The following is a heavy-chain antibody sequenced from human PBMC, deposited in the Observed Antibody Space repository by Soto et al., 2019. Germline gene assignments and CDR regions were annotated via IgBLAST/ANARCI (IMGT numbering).Heavy chain of an antibody. V-gene: IGHV3-23*01. Sequence: GGSLRLSCAASGFTFSSYAMSWVRQAPGKGLEWVSAISGSGGSIYYADSVKGRCTISRDNSKNTLYLQMNSLGAEDTALYYCAKDQGSGWVLYYFDYWGQVTLVTVSS. D-gene: IGHD6-19*01. CDR2: ISGSGGSI. CDR1: GFTFSSYA. J-gene: IGHJ4*02. CDR3: AKDQGSGWVLYYFDY.